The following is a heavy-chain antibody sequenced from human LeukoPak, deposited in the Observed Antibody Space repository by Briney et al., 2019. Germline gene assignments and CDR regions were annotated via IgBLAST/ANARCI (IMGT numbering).Heavy chain of an antibody. CDR3: ARGTLCGGDCLYYFDY. D-gene: IGHD2-21*02. Sequence: ASVKVSCKASGYTFTSYYMHWVRQAPGQGLEWMGIINPSGGSTNYAQKLQGRVTMTTDTSTSTAYMELRSLRSDDTAVYYCARGTLCGGDCLYYFDYWGQGTLVTVSS. V-gene: IGHV1-46*01. CDR2: INPSGGST. CDR1: GYTFTSYY. J-gene: IGHJ4*02.